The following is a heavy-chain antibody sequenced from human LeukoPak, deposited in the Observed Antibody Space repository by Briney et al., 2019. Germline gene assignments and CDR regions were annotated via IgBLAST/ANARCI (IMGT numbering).Heavy chain of an antibody. J-gene: IGHJ4*02. CDR3: VRDQHYFMSGYPYFGY. V-gene: IGHV3-23*01. CDR2: ITGSGGTT. CDR1: AFTFSDYV. Sequence: PGGSLRLSCAASAFTFSDYVMSWVRQAPGKGLEWVSTITGSGGTTYYADSVKGRFTISRDNSKNTLYLQMNSLRAEGTAVYFCVRDQHYFMSGYPYFGYWGQGTRVTVSS. D-gene: IGHD3-3*01.